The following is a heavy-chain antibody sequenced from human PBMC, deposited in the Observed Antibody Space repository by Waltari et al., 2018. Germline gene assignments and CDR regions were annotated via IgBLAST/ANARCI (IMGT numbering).Heavy chain of an antibody. V-gene: IGHV4-31*03. J-gene: IGHJ6*02. CDR3: ARDCEATGMDV. CDR2: IYYSGST. CDR1: GGPISSGGYS. D-gene: IGHD1-26*01. Sequence: QVQLQESGPGLVKPSQTLSLTCTVSGGPISSGGYSWSWIRQHPGKGLEWIGYIYYSGSTYYNPSLKSRVTISVDTSKNQFSLKLSSVTAADTAVYYCARDCEATGMDVWGQGTTVTVSS.